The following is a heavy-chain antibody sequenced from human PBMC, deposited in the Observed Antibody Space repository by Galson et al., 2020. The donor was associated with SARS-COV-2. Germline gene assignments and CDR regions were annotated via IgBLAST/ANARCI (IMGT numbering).Heavy chain of an antibody. CDR3: GRVPLFYYGSGSYSDY. J-gene: IGHJ4*02. D-gene: IGHD3-10*01. CDR2: VNPTSDGT. Sequence: ASVMDSCKASGYRFTDFYIHCVRQAPGQGLEWMGWVNPTSDGTTNAQKFQDRVTMTRDTSITTAYMDLSRLTSDDTAAYYCGRVPLFYYGSGSYSDYWGQGTLVTVSS. V-gene: IGHV1-2*02. CDR1: GYRFTDFY.